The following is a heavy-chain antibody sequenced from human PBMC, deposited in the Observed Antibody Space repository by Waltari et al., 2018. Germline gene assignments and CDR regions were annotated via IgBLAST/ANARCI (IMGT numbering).Heavy chain of an antibody. V-gene: IGHV1-69*14. J-gene: IGHJ4*02. Sequence: QVQLVQSGAEVKKPGSSVKVSCKASGGTFSSYAISWVRQAPGQGLEWMGGFLPIFGTANDAQKFPGRVTITADKSTSTAYMELSSLRSEDTAVYYCARYRSYGYQKNLDYWGQGTLVTVSS. D-gene: IGHD5-18*01. CDR3: ARYRSYGYQKNLDY. CDR1: GGTFSSYA. CDR2: FLPIFGTA.